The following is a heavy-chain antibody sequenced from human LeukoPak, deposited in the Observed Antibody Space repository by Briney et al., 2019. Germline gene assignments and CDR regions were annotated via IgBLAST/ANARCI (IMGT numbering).Heavy chain of an antibody. CDR3: AKSKTAVTTGYLDY. D-gene: IGHD4-17*01. CDR1: GFTFSSYT. CDR2: ITSSSRDI. Sequence: GGSLRLSCTASGFTFSSYTMNWVRQAPGKGLEWVSSITSSSRDIYYGDSVKGRFTISRDNAKNSLFLQMNSLRTEDTALYYCAKSKTAVTTGYLDYWGQGTLVTVSS. V-gene: IGHV3-21*04. J-gene: IGHJ4*02.